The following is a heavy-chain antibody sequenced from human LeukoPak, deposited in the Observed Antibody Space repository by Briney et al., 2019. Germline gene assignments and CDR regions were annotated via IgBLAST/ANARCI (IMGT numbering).Heavy chain of an antibody. D-gene: IGHD1-26*01. CDR3: ARDGGGGYESFDN. V-gene: IGHV3-74*01. CDR1: GFTFSGYW. J-gene: IGHJ4*02. CDR2: INRDGSST. Sequence: PGGSLRLSCAASGFTFSGYWMHWVRQAPGMGLVWVSRINRDGSSTNDADSVKGRFTISRDNAKNTLYLQMNSLRAEDTAVYYCARDGGGGYESFDNWGQGTLVTVSS.